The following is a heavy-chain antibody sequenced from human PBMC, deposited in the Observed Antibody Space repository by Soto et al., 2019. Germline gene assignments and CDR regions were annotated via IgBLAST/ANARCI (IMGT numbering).Heavy chain of an antibody. CDR2: ISAYNGNT. J-gene: IGHJ4*02. Sequence: QVQLVQSGAEVKKPGASVKVSCQASGYTFTSYGISWARQAPGQGLEWMGWISAYNGNTKDAQKLQGRVTMTTDTSTSTAYMEVRSLRSDDTAVYYCARVLAVGLVDYWGQGTLVTVSS. CDR1: GYTFTSYG. D-gene: IGHD6-19*01. V-gene: IGHV1-18*01. CDR3: ARVLAVGLVDY.